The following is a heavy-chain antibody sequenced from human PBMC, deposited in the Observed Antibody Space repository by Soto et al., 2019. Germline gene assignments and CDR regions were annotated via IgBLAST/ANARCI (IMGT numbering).Heavy chain of an antibody. V-gene: IGHV3-23*01. Sequence: GGSLRLSCAASGFTFSSYAMSWVRQAPGKGLEWVSAISGSGGSTYYADSVKGRFTISRDNSKNTLYLQMNSLRAEDTAVYYCAKDQRSGYSSSWQLRVAFDIWGQGTMVTVSS. D-gene: IGHD6-13*01. CDR1: GFTFSSYA. CDR3: AKDQRSGYSSSWQLRVAFDI. J-gene: IGHJ3*02. CDR2: ISGSGGST.